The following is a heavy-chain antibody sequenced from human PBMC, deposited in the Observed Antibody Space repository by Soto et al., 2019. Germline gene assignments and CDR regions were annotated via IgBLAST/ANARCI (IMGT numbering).Heavy chain of an antibody. D-gene: IGHD3-3*01. Sequence: EVQLVESGGGLVQPGGSLRLSCAASGFIFSNSWMHWVRQAPGKGLVWVSRINSDGSSTDYADSVKGRFTISRDNAKNTLYLQMNSLRAEDTALYYCARDWSGHENSAYYYYNMDVWGKGTTVTVSS. J-gene: IGHJ6*03. CDR3: ARDWSGHENSAYYYYNMDV. CDR1: GFIFSNSW. V-gene: IGHV3-74*01. CDR2: INSDGSST.